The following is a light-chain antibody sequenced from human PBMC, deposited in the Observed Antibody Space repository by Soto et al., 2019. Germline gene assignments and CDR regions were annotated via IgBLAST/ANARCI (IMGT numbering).Light chain of an antibody. V-gene: IGLV2-8*01. Sequence: QSALTQPPSASGSLGQSVTISCTGTASDVGAYNYVSWYQQHPGKAPKLMIYGVTKRPSGVPDRFSGSKSGNTASLTVSGLQAEDEADYYCSSYAGSSTLYVFGTGTKVTVL. J-gene: IGLJ1*01. CDR3: SSYAGSSTLYV. CDR2: GVT. CDR1: ASDVGAYNY.